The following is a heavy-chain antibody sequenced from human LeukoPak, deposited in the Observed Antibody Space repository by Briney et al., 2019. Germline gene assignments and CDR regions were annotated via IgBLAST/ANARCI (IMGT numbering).Heavy chain of an antibody. D-gene: IGHD3-3*01. CDR3: ARTNFLGAFDI. V-gene: IGHV4-39*07. J-gene: IGHJ3*02. CDR1: GGSISSSSYY. CDR2: IYYSGST. Sequence: PSETLSLTCTVSGGSISSSSYYWGWIRQPPGKGLEWIGSIYYSGSTNYNPSLKSRVTISADTSKYQFSLRLSSVTAADTAVYYCARTNFLGAFDIWGQGTMVTVSS.